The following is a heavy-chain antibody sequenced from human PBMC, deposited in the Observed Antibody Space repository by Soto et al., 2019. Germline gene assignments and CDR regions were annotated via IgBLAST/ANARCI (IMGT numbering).Heavy chain of an antibody. V-gene: IGHV4-59*01. CDR1: GGSISSYY. J-gene: IGHJ4*02. D-gene: IGHD2-2*01. CDR3: ARDPQLEYFDY. CDR2: IYYSGST. Sequence: SETLSLTCTVSGGSISSYYWSWIRQPPGKGLEWIGYIYYSGSTNYNPSLKSRVTISVDTSKNQFSLKLSSVTAADTAVYYCARDPQLEYFDYWGQGTLVTVSS.